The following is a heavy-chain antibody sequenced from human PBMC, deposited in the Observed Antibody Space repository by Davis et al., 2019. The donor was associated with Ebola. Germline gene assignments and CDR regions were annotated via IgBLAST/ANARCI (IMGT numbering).Heavy chain of an antibody. CDR1: GYTFTSYA. CDR3: ARGQVAGNPEFDY. Sequence: ASVKVSCKASGYTFTSYAMNWVRQAPGQRLEWMGWINAGNGNTKYSQKFQGRVTITRDTSASTAYMELSSLRSEDTAVYYCARGQVAGNPEFDYWGQGTLVTVSS. V-gene: IGHV1-3*01. J-gene: IGHJ4*02. D-gene: IGHD6-19*01. CDR2: INAGNGNT.